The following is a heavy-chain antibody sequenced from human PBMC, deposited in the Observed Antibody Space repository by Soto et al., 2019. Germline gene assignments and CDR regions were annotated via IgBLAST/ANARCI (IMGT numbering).Heavy chain of an antibody. J-gene: IGHJ3*01. V-gene: IGHV4-4*02. Sequence: QVQLPESGPGLVKPSGTLSLTCAVSADSISSPKWWTWLRQPPGKGLEWFGDLLHSGTTHYNPSLKSRVFLPVDKSRNQFSLRLTCVTAADTAIYYCAYSSGWYRHDVWGQGTSVSVSS. CDR3: AYSSGWYRHDV. CDR1: ADSISSPKW. CDR2: LLHSGTT. D-gene: IGHD6-19*01.